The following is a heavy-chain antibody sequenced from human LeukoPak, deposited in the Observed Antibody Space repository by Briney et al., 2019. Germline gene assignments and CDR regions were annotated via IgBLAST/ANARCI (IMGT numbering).Heavy chain of an antibody. CDR3: AREDHYYDSSGNY. Sequence: SETLSLTCTVSGGSISSSSYYWGWIRQPPGKGLEWIGSIYYSGSTYYNPSLKSRVTISVDTSKNQFSLKLSSVTAADTAVYYCAREDHYYDSSGNYWGQGTLVTVSS. J-gene: IGHJ4*02. CDR2: IYYSGST. V-gene: IGHV4-39*07. D-gene: IGHD3-22*01. CDR1: GGSISSSSYY.